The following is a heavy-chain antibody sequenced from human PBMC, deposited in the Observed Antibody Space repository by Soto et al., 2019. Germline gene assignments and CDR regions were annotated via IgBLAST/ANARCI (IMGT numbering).Heavy chain of an antibody. V-gene: IGHV1-3*01. CDR1: GYTFTSYA. J-gene: IGHJ5*02. CDR3: ASGVGSTMVRGSPLDP. CDR2: INAGNGNT. D-gene: IGHD3-10*01. Sequence: ASVKVSCKASGYTFTSYAMHWVRQAPGQRLEWMGWINAGNGNTKYSQKFQGRVTITRDTSASTAYMELSSLRSEDTAVYYCASGVGSTMVRGSPLDPWGQGTLVTVSS.